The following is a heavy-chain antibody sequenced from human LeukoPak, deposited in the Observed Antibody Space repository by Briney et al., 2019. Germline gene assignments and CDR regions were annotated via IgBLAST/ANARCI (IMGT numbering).Heavy chain of an antibody. J-gene: IGHJ4*02. CDR2: INPNSGGT. D-gene: IGHD6-13*01. V-gene: IGHV1-2*02. CDR3: ARGIWAAGSFDY. Sequence: ASVKVSCKASGYTFTGYYMHWVRQAPGQGLEWMGWINPNSGGTNYAQKFQGRITMTRDTSISTAYMELSRLRSDDTAVYYCARGIWAAGSFDYWGQGTLVTVSS. CDR1: GYTFTGYY.